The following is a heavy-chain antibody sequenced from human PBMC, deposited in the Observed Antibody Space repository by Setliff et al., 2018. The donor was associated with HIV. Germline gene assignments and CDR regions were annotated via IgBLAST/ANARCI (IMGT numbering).Heavy chain of an antibody. Sequence: GESLKISCAASGFSISDFWMSWVRQAPGKGLEWVANIKEDGSEQYYMDSVKGRFTISRDNAKNSLYLQVSSLRAEDTAVYYCARDMAVASFFNYWGQGTLVTVSS. V-gene: IGHV3-7*05. CDR2: IKEDGSEQ. CDR3: ARDMAVASFFNY. J-gene: IGHJ4*02. CDR1: GFSISDFW. D-gene: IGHD6-19*01.